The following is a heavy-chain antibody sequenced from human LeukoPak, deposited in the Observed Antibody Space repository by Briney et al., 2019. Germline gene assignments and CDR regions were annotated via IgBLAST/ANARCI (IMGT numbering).Heavy chain of an antibody. CDR3: ARGGVVTPPDYYYYMDV. CDR1: GGSISSYY. Sequence: PSETLSLTCTVSGGSISSYYWSWIRQPPGKGLEWIGYIYYSGSTNYNPSLKSRVTISVDTSKNQFSLKLSSVTAADTAVYYCARGGVVTPPDYYYYMDVWGKGTTVTVSS. J-gene: IGHJ6*03. V-gene: IGHV4-59*01. D-gene: IGHD4-23*01. CDR2: IYYSGST.